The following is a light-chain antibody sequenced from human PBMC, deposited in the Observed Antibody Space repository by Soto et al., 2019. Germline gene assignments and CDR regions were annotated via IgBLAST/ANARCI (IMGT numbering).Light chain of an antibody. J-gene: IGLJ1*01. CDR3: SSYTSSSTGV. V-gene: IGLV2-14*01. CDR1: SSDAGGYNY. Sequence: QSVLTQPASVSGSPGQSITISCTGTSSDAGGYNYVSWYQQHPGKAPKLMIYDVSNRPSGVSNRFSGSKSGNTASLTISGLQAEDEADYYCSSYTSSSTGVFGTGTKLTVL. CDR2: DVS.